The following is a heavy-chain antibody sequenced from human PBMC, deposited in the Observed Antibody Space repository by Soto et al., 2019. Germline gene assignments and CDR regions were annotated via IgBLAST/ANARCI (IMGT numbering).Heavy chain of an antibody. CDR1: GGSFSGYY. J-gene: IGHJ4*02. Sequence: ETLSLTFSFYGGSFSGYYWSWIRQPPGKGLEWIGEINHSGSTNYNPSLKSRVTISVDTSKNQFSLKLSSVTAADTAVYYCARGDTAMAFDYWGQGTLVTVSS. CDR2: INHSGST. V-gene: IGHV4-34*01. D-gene: IGHD5-18*01. CDR3: ARGDTAMAFDY.